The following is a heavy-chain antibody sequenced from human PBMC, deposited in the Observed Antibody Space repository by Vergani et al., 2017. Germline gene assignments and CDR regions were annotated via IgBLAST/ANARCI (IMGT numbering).Heavy chain of an antibody. CDR1: GFTFSSYG. Sequence: QVQLVESGGGVVQPGRSLRLSCAASGFTFSSYGMHWVRQAPGKGLEWVAVIWYDGSNKYYADSVKGRFTISRDNSKNTLYLQMNSLRAEDTAVYYCARDEAGTTRGYFDYWGQGTLVTVSS. J-gene: IGHJ4*02. V-gene: IGHV3-33*01. D-gene: IGHD1-7*01. CDR3: ARDEAGTTRGYFDY. CDR2: IWYDGSNK.